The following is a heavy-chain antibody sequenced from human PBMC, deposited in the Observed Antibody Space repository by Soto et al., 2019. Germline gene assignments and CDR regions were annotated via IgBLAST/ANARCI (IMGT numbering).Heavy chain of an antibody. CDR1: SASISSEQW. D-gene: IGHD6-19*01. V-gene: IGHV4-4*02. CDR3: ARSFGWYAIDQ. J-gene: IGHJ4*02. Sequence: QMQLQESGPGLVKPSETLSLTYAVSSASISSEQWWSWVRQPPGKGLEWIGEIHHSGNTNSNPSLKSRVTMSVDKSKNQFSLNLNSLTAADTAVYYCARSFGWYAIDQWSQATLVTVSS. CDR2: IHHSGNT.